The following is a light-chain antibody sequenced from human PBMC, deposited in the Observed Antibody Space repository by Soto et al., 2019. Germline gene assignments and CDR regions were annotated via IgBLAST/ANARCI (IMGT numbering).Light chain of an antibody. CDR1: SGHSSYV. V-gene: IGLV4-60*02. J-gene: IGLJ3*02. Sequence: QPVLTQSSSASASLGSSVKLTCTLSSGHSSYVIAWHQQQPGKAPRYLMKLEGSGNYNKGSGVPDRFSGSSSGADRYLTISNLQFEYEADYYCETWDSNTWVFGGGTKRTVL. CDR3: ETWDSNTWV. CDR2: LEGSGNY.